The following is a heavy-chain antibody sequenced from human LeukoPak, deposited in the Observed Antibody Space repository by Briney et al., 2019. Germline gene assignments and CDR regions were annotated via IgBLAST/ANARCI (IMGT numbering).Heavy chain of an antibody. CDR2: IYYSGST. Sequence: KPSETLSLTCTVSGGSISSSSYYWGWIRQPPGKGLEWIGSIYYSGSTYYNPSLKSRVTISVDTSKNQLSLRLTSVTAADTAIYYCARSVVTHYNPWGQGTLVTVSS. CDR1: GGSISSSSYY. D-gene: IGHD2-21*02. CDR3: ARSVVTHYNP. J-gene: IGHJ5*02. V-gene: IGHV4-39*01.